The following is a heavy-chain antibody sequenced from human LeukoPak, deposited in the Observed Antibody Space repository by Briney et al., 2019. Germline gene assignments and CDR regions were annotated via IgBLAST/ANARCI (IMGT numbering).Heavy chain of an antibody. J-gene: IGHJ1*01. D-gene: IGHD6-19*01. Sequence: GRSLRLSCAASGFTFSSYGMHWVRQAPGKGLEWVAVISYDGSNKYYADSVKGRFTISRDNSKNTLYLQMNSLRAEDTAVYYCAKDISGWYEYFQHWGQGTLVTVSS. CDR2: ISYDGSNK. CDR1: GFTFSSYG. CDR3: AKDISGWYEYFQH. V-gene: IGHV3-30*18.